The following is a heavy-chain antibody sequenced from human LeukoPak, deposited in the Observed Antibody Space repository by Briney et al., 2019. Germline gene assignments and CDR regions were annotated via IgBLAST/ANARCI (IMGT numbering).Heavy chain of an antibody. D-gene: IGHD6-13*01. V-gene: IGHV4-61*02. CDR1: GGSISSGSYY. Sequence: PSQTLSLTCTVSGGSISSGSYYWSWIRQPAGKGLEWIGRIYTSGSTNYNPSLKSRVTISVDTSKNQFSLKLSSVTAADTAVYYCARELESSSWSGYYYYYMDVWGKGTTVTVSS. CDR3: ARELESSSWSGYYYYYMDV. CDR2: IYTSGST. J-gene: IGHJ6*03.